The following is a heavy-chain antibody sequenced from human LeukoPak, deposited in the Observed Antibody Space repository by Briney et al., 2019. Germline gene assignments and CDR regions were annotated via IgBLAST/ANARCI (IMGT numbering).Heavy chain of an antibody. CDR2: ISSSSSTI. CDR3: ATEYCALCYMDV. D-gene: IGHD2/OR15-2a*01. CDR1: GFTFSSYS. J-gene: IGHJ6*03. V-gene: IGHV3-48*04. Sequence: GGSLRLSCAASGFTFSSYSMNWVRQAPGKGLEWVSYISSSSSTIYYADSVKGRFTISRDNAKNSLYLQMNSLRAEDTAVYYCATEYCALCYMDVWGKGTTVPVSS.